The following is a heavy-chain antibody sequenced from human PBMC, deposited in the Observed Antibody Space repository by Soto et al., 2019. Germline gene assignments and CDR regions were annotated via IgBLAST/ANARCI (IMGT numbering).Heavy chain of an antibody. Sequence: QVQLVESGGGVVQPGRSLRLSCAASGFTFSSYGMHWVRQAPGKGLEWVAVISYDGSNKYYADSVKGRFTISRDNSKNTLYLQMNSLRAEDTAVYYCATEPDYGDYYDAFDIWGQGTMVTVSS. D-gene: IGHD4-17*01. CDR3: ATEPDYGDYYDAFDI. CDR1: GFTFSSYG. J-gene: IGHJ3*02. CDR2: ISYDGSNK. V-gene: IGHV3-30*03.